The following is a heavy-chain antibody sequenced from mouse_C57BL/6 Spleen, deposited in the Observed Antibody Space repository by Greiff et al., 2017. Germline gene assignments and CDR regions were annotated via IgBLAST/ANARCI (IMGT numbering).Heavy chain of an antibody. Sequence: QVHVKQPGTELVKPGASVKLSCKASGYTFTSYWMHWVKQRPGQGLEWIGNINPSNGGTNYNEKFKSKATLTVDKSSSTAYMQLSSLTSEDSAVYYCARDLYYYAMDYWGQGTSVTVSS. J-gene: IGHJ4*01. V-gene: IGHV1-53*01. CDR1: GYTFTSYW. CDR2: INPSNGGT. D-gene: IGHD2-3*01. CDR3: ARDLYYYAMDY.